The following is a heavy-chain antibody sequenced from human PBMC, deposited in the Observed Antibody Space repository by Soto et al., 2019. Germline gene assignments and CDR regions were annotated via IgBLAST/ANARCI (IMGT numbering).Heavy chain of an antibody. D-gene: IGHD1-1*01. CDR2: ITGSGDST. Sequence: EVQLLESGGDLVQPGGSLRLSCAASGFTFKSYAVSWVRQAPGKGLEWVSVITGSGDSTYYADSVKGRFTISRDNSTNPLYLQMNSLRAADTAVYYCAKELRPAYNLASFAHRGQGTLVTVPS. CDR1: GFTFKSYA. V-gene: IGHV3-23*01. J-gene: IGHJ4*02. CDR3: AKELRPAYNLASFAH.